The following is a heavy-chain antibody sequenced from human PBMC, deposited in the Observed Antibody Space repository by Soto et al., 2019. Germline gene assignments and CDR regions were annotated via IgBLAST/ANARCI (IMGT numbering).Heavy chain of an antibody. CDR1: GYSFTGDS. D-gene: IGHD6-13*01. V-gene: IGHV1-2*02. CDR3: ASQRSRVVY. J-gene: IGHJ4*02. Sequence: QVHLVQSGAEVKKPGASVKVSCKATGYSFTGDSIHWVRQDPGQGLERMGWINPSKGGTNNAKKFQGGVTMTRDTTTSTAYMDLSSLTSDDTAVYYGASQRSRVVYWGQGTLVTVSS. CDR2: INPSKGGT.